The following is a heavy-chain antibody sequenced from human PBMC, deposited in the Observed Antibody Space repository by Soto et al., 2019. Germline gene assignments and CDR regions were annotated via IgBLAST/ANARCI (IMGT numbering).Heavy chain of an antibody. D-gene: IGHD1-1*01. V-gene: IGHV3-66*01. CDR1: GFTVSSNY. CDR2: IYSGGST. CDR3: AREKVLSPAGLDRGYMDV. Sequence: EVQLVESGGGLVQPGGSLRLSCAASGFTVSSNYMSWVRQAPGKGLEWVSVIYSGGSTYYADSVKGRFTISRDNSKNTLYLQMNSLRAEYTAVYYCAREKVLSPAGLDRGYMDVWGKGTTVTVSS. J-gene: IGHJ6*03.